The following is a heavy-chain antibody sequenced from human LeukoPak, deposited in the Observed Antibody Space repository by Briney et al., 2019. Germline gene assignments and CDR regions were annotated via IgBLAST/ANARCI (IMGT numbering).Heavy chain of an antibody. CDR1: GGTFSSYA. V-gene: IGHV1-69*04. CDR3: ASSKRYGCDCYSCDGLVDY. Sequence: SVTVSCKASGGTFSSYAISWVRQAPGQGVEWMGRIIPILGIENCAQKFQGRVTITAEKSKRKAYMELRRLRSEDTAVYYCASSKRYGCDCYSCDGLVDYWGQGTLVTVSS. J-gene: IGHJ4*02. D-gene: IGHD2-21*02. CDR2: IIPILGIE.